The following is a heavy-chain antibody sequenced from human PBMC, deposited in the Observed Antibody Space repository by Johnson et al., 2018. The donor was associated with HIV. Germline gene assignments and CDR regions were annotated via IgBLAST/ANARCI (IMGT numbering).Heavy chain of an antibody. CDR1: GFTFSSYG. D-gene: IGHD2-8*02. CDR2: IWYDGSNK. Sequence: QVQLVESGGGLVQPGGSLRLSCAASGFTFSSYGMHWVRQAPGKGLEWVAVIWYDGSNKFYADSVKGRFTISRDNSKNTLYLQMNSLRAGDTAVYYCARTGVLGAFDIWGQGTMVTVSS. J-gene: IGHJ3*02. CDR3: ARTGVLGAFDI. V-gene: IGHV3-33*01.